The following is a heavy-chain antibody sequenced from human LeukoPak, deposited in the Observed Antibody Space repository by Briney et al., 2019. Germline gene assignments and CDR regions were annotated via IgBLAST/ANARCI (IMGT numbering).Heavy chain of an antibody. D-gene: IGHD3-10*01. V-gene: IGHV4-4*08. J-gene: IGHJ4*02. CDR3: VRDRELTY. CDR1: DGSISIYY. CDR2: VYSSGNT. Sequence: SETLSLTCTVSDGSISIYYWSWIRQPPGKGLEWIVYVYSSGNTNYSPSLKGRAIISADTSKNQFSLKLTSVTAADTAVYYCVRDRELTYWGQGILVTVSS.